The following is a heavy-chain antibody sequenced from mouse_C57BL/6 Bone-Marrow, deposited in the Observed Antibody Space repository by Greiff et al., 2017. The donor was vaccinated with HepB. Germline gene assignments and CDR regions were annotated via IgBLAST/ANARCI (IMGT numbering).Heavy chain of an antibody. J-gene: IGHJ3*01. D-gene: IGHD1-1*01. CDR1: CYTFTSYW. CDR3: ARSLYYYGSSYGFAY. V-gene: IGHV1-53*01. CDR2: INPSNGGT. Sequence: QVQLQQPGTELVKPGASVKLSCKASCYTFTSYWMHWVKQRPGQGLEWIGNINPSNGGTNYNEKFKSKATLTVDKSSSTAYMQLSSLTSEDSAVYYCARSLYYYGSSYGFAYWGQGTLVTVSA.